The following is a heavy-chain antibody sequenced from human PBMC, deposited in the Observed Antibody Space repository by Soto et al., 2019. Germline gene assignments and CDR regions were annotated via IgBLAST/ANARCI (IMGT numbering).Heavy chain of an antibody. Sequence: ASVKVSCKASGYTFTGYYMHWVRQAPGQGLEWMGIINPSGGSTSYAQKFQGRVTMTRDTSTSTVYMELSSLRSEDTAVYYCAREVSGSYFSTTDNWFDPWGQGTLVTVSS. CDR3: AREVSGSYFSTTDNWFDP. V-gene: IGHV1-46*03. D-gene: IGHD1-26*01. CDR2: INPSGGST. CDR1: GYTFTGYY. J-gene: IGHJ5*02.